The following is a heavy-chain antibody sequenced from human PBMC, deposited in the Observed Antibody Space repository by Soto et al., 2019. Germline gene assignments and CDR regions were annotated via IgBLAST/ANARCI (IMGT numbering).Heavy chain of an antibody. CDR3: AKGDNGGVVLSRNDPHYGMDV. J-gene: IGHJ6*02. CDR1: GFTFSSYG. V-gene: IGHV3-30*18. Sequence: GGSLRLSCAASGFTFSSYGMHWVRQAPGKGLEWVAVISYDGSNKYYADSVKGRFTISRDNSKNTLYLQMNSLRAEDTAVYYCAKGDNGGVVLSRNDPHYGMDVWGQGTTVTVSS. CDR2: ISYDGSNK. D-gene: IGHD3-16*01.